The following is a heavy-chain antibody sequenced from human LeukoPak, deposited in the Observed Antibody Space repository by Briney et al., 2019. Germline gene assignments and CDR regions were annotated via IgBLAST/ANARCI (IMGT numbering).Heavy chain of an antibody. CDR3: ARAYDFWYNYGMDV. D-gene: IGHD3-3*01. Sequence: ASVKVSCKASGYTFTGYYMHWVRQAPGQGLEWMGWINPNSGGTNYAQKFQGRVTMTRDTSISTAYMELSRLRSDDTAVYYCARAYDFWYNYGMDVWGKGTTVTVSS. J-gene: IGHJ6*04. V-gene: IGHV1-2*02. CDR2: INPNSGGT. CDR1: GYTFTGYY.